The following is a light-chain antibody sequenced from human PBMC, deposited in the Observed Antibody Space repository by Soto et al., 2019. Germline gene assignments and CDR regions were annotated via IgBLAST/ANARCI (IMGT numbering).Light chain of an antibody. CDR3: WSALDTRTSNLV. CDR2: EGS. J-gene: IGLJ3*02. V-gene: IGLV2-23*01. CDR1: SSDVGTYNL. Sequence: QSALTQPASVSGSPGQSITISCTGISSDVGTYNLVSWYQHHPGKAPKLIIYEGSERPSGVSNRFSGSKSGNTASLTISGLQVEDEADYDCWSALDTRTSNLVFGGGTKLTVL.